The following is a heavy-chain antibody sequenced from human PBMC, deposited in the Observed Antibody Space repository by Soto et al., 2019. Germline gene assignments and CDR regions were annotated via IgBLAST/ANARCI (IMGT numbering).Heavy chain of an antibody. V-gene: IGHV1-69*13. CDR1: GGTFSSYA. CDR3: AGDCSGGSCYSKEYYYYGMDV. D-gene: IGHD2-15*01. J-gene: IGHJ6*02. Sequence: SVKVSCKASGGTFSSYAISWVRQAPGQGLEWMGGIIPIFGTANYAQKFQGRVTITADESTSTAYMELSSLRSEDTAVYYCAGDCSGGSCYSKEYYYYGMDVWGQGTTVTVSS. CDR2: IIPIFGTA.